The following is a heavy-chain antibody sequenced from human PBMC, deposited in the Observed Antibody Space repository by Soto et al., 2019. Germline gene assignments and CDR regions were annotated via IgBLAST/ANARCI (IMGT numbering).Heavy chain of an antibody. CDR2: IGSGGDT. V-gene: IGHV3-13*01. CDR1: GFTLSSYD. J-gene: IGHJ6*02. Sequence: EVQLVESGGGLVQPGGSLRLSCAASGFTLSSYDIHWVRQATGEGLAWVSGIGSGGDTHYADSVKGRFIISREDGKNSLYLQMNNRRVWDTAVYYCTRKTPPTGMEVWGQGATVTVSS. D-gene: IGHD3-9*01. CDR3: TRKTPPTGMEV.